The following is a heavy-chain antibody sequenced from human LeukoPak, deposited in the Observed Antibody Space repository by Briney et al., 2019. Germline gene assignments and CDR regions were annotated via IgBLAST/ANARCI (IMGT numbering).Heavy chain of an antibody. CDR1: GGSISSSSYY. J-gene: IGHJ5*02. D-gene: IGHD3-3*01. V-gene: IGHV4-39*01. Sequence: SETLSLTCTVSGGSISSSSYYWGWIRQPPGKGLEWIGSIYYSGSTYYNPSLKIRVTISVDTSKHQFSLKLSSVTAADTAVYYCASDLTYYDFWSGYYLYNWFDPWGQGTLVTVSS. CDR3: ASDLTYYDFWSGYYLYNWFDP. CDR2: IYYSGST.